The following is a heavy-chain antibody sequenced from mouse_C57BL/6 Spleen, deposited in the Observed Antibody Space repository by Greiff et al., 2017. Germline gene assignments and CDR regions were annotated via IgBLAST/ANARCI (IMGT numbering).Heavy chain of an antibody. CDR1: GYTFTSYW. D-gene: IGHD4-1*01. CDR2: IDPSDSYT. Sequence: QVQLQQPGAELVKPGASVKLSCKASGYTFTSYWMQWVKQRPGQGLEWIGEIDPSDSYTNYNQKFKGKATLTVDTSSSTAYMQLSSLTAEDSAVYYCARSLGRDFDYWGQGTTLTVSS. V-gene: IGHV1-50*01. CDR3: ARSLGRDFDY. J-gene: IGHJ2*01.